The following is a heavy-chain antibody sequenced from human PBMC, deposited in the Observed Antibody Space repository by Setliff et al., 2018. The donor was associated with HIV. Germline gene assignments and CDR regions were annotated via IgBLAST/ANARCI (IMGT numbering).Heavy chain of an antibody. V-gene: IGHV4-39*01. Sequence: SETLSLTCTVSGASISSHNYYWGWIRQSPGKGLEWIASIRSSGDTYYNPSLQSRVIISVDTSNNQISLKLTSVTAADTAEYYCTIPASSLAPNWGRGTQVTVSS. J-gene: IGHJ4*02. CDR3: TIPASSLAPN. CDR2: IRSSGDT. CDR1: GASISSHNYY.